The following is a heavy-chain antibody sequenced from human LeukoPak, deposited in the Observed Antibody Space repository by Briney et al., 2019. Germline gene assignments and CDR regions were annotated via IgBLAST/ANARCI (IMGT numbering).Heavy chain of an antibody. D-gene: IGHD1-26*01. CDR1: GFILSNAW. CDR3: TTDGVGVEGATYDN. CDR2: IKSKINGETR. Sequence: GGSLRLSCAASGFILSNAWMNWVRQAPGKGLEWVGLIKSKINGETRDYAAPVKGRFTISRHDSKNTLYLQMNSLKTEDTAVYYCTTDGVGVEGATYDNWGQGTLVSVSS. V-gene: IGHV3-15*01. J-gene: IGHJ4*02.